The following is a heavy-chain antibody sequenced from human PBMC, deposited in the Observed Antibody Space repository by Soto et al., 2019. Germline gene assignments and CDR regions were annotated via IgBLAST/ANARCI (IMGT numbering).Heavy chain of an antibody. Sequence: PSETLSLTCTVSGDSITSNSYFWAWIRQPPGKGLEWIGSIYYSGTTYYNPSLKSRVTISVDRSKNQFSLKLSSVTAADTAVYYCARVSRDGYNYPSFDYWGQGTLVTVSS. D-gene: IGHD5-12*01. J-gene: IGHJ4*02. CDR3: ARVSRDGYNYPSFDY. V-gene: IGHV4-39*01. CDR1: GDSITSNSYF. CDR2: IYYSGTT.